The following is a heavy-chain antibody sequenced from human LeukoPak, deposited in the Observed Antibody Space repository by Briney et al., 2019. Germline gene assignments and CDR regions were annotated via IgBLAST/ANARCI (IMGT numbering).Heavy chain of an antibody. CDR3: ARLRYFDWLSTSEYYFDY. Sequence: PSETLSLTCTVSGGSISSGGYYWSWIRQHPGKGLEWIGYIYYSGSTYYNPSLKSRVTISVDTSKNQFSLKLSSVTAADTAVYYCARLRYFDWLSTSEYYFDYWGREPWSPSPQ. D-gene: IGHD3-9*01. CDR1: GGSISSGGYY. V-gene: IGHV4-31*03. J-gene: IGHJ4*02. CDR2: IYYSGST.